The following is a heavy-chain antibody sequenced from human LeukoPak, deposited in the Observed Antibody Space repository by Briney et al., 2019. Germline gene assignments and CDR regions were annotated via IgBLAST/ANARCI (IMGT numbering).Heavy chain of an antibody. CDR3: AVEYSSSSEGFDY. Sequence: GGSLRLSCAASGFTFSSYGMHWVRQAPGKGLEWVEVIWYDGSDKYYADSVKGRFTISRDNSKNTLYLQMNSLRAEDTAVYYCAVEYSSSSEGFDYWGQGTLVTVSS. J-gene: IGHJ4*02. CDR2: IWYDGSDK. CDR1: GFTFSSYG. D-gene: IGHD6-6*01. V-gene: IGHV3-33*01.